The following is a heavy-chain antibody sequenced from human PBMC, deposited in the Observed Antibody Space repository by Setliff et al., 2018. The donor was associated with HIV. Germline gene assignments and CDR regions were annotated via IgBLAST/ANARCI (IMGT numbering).Heavy chain of an antibody. D-gene: IGHD6-13*01. J-gene: IGHJ6*03. CDR2: IYTSGST. V-gene: IGHV4-4*08. CDR3: ARVTSSSWHPYYYYYYMDV. Sequence: TLSLTCTVSGGSISSYYWSWIRQPPGKGLEWIGYIYTSGSTNYNPSLKSRVTISVDTSKNQFSLKLSSVTAADTAAYYCARVTSSSWHPYYYYYYMDVWGKGTTVTVSS. CDR1: GGSISSYY.